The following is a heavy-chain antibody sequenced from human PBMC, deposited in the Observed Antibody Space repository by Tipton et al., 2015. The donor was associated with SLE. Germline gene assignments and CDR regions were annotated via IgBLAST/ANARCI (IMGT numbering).Heavy chain of an antibody. CDR3: ARGRGGEFLDY. V-gene: IGHV3-33*01. CDR1: GFTFSTSA. CDR2: ILYDGSNK. D-gene: IGHD3-16*01. J-gene: IGHJ4*02. Sequence: SGFTFSTSAMHWVCQAPGKGLEWVAVILYDGSNKFYADSVKGRFTISRDNSKNTVSLQMNSLRVEDTAVYFCARGRGGEFLDYWGQGTLVTVSS.